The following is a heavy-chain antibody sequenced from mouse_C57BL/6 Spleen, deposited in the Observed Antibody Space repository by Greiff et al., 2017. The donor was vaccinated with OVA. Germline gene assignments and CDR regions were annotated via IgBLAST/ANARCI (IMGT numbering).Heavy chain of an antibody. J-gene: IGHJ2*01. D-gene: IGHD1-1*01. Sequence: QVQLQQPGAELVKPGASVKMSCKASGYTFTSYWITWVKQRPGQGLEWIGDIYPGSGSTNYNEKFKSKATLTIDTSSSTAYMQLSSLTSEDSAVYYCARLFITTHYFDYWGQGTTLTVSS. CDR3: ARLFITTHYFDY. CDR2: IYPGSGST. V-gene: IGHV1-55*01. CDR1: GYTFTSYW.